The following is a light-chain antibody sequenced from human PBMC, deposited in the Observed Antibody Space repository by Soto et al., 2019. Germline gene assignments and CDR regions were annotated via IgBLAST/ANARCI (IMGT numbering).Light chain of an antibody. CDR3: QSYDNSLSGVV. Sequence: QSVLAQPPSVSGAPGQRVTISWTGSSSNIGAGYDVHWYQQFPGTAPKLLIYAKTNRPSGVPDRFSGSWSGTAASLAITGLRAEDEADYYCQSYDNSLSGVVFGGGTKLTGL. J-gene: IGLJ2*01. CDR1: SSNIGAGYD. CDR2: AKT. V-gene: IGLV1-40*01.